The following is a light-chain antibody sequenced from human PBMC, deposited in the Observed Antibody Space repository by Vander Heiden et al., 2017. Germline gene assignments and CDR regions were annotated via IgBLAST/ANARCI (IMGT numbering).Light chain of an antibody. Sequence: DIQMTQSPSTLSASVGDRVTITCRASQSISSWLAWYQQKPGKAPKLLIYKASSLESGVPSRFSGSGSGTEFTLTISILQPDDFATYYCQQYNTDSETFGQGTKVEIK. CDR3: QQYNTDSET. CDR1: QSISSW. CDR2: KAS. V-gene: IGKV1-5*03. J-gene: IGKJ1*01.